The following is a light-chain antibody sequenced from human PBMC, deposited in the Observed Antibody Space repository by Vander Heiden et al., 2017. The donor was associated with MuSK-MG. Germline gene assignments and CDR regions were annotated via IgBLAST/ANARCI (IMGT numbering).Light chain of an antibody. V-gene: IGKV1-27*01. J-gene: IGKJ4*01. CDR3: RRDYYDPPPS. CDR2: IAS. Sequence: DFQLTQSPPPLPAPVGDRVTITCRVSQGISGYLNWYRQKPGKVPKPLIYIASNKLSGGPPRFIGSGSGTDDTLTISSLQHKDVATYYYRRDYYDPPPSFGEGTKVEIK. CDR1: QGISGY.